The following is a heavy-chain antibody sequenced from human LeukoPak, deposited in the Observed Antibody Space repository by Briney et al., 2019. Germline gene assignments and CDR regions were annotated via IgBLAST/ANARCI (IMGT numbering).Heavy chain of an antibody. V-gene: IGHV4-4*09. CDR3: ARLGAPGTKRPYLYYYYYMDV. D-gene: IGHD1-7*01. CDR2: IYTSGST. CDR1: GGSISSYY. Sequence: PSETLSLTCTVSGGSISSYYWSWIRQPPGKGLEWIGYIYTSGSTNYNPSLKSRVTISVDTSKNQFSLKLSSVTAADTAVYYCARLGAPGTKRPYLYYYYYMDVWGKGTTVTVSS. J-gene: IGHJ6*03.